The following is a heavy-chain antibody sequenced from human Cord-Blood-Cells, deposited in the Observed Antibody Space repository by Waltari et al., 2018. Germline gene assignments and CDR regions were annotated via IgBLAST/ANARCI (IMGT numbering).Heavy chain of an antibody. CDR3: ARPKTGRYFDL. J-gene: IGHJ2*01. CDR1: GGSFIGYY. Sequence: QVQLQQWGAGLLKPSETLSLTCAVYGGSFIGYYWSWFRQPRGKGLEWIGEINHSESSNSNSSLKSRVTISVDTSKNQFSLKLGSVTAADTAVYYCARPKTGRYFDLWGRGTLVTVSS. V-gene: IGHV4-34*01. D-gene: IGHD1-1*01. CDR2: INHSESS.